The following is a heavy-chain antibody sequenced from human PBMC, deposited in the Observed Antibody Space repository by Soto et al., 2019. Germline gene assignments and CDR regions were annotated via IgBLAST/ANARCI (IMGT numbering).Heavy chain of an antibody. CDR1: GYNFIDYG. Sequence: QVYLVQSGDEVKKPGASVKVSCTSSGYNFIDYGMSWVRQAPGQGLEWMGLIGGSNVDTKFARKVQGRVTLTADTRTNTAYMEMRSLKVDDTAVYYYARDSNWLLMNDNYFDSWGQGALVTVSS. J-gene: IGHJ5*01. CDR3: ARDSNWLLMNDNYFDS. CDR2: IGGSNVDT. V-gene: IGHV1-18*04. D-gene: IGHD2-8*01.